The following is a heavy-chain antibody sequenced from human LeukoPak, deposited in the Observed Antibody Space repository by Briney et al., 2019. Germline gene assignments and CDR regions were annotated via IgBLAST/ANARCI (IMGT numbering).Heavy chain of an antibody. J-gene: IGHJ4*02. CDR2: ISSYNGNT. Sequence: ASVKVSCKASGYTFTSYGISWVRQAPGQGLEWMGWISSYNGNTNYAQKLQGRVTMSTDTSTGTAYMELRSLRSDDTAVYYCARTYYDSSGYVPFDYWGQGTLVTVSS. D-gene: IGHD3-22*01. CDR1: GYTFTSYG. V-gene: IGHV1-18*01. CDR3: ARTYYDSSGYVPFDY.